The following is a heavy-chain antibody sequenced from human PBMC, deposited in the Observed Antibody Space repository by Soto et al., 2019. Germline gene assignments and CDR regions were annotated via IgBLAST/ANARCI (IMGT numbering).Heavy chain of an antibody. J-gene: IGHJ5*02. D-gene: IGHD6-13*01. Sequence: QVQLQESGPGLVKPSETLSLTCTVSGGSISSYYWSWIRQPPGKGLEWIGYIYYSGSTNYNPSLKGRVTISVDTSKNQFSLKLSSVTAADTAVYYCAREVGDIAAAGTGWFDPWGQGTLVTVSS. CDR3: AREVGDIAAAGTGWFDP. CDR1: GGSISSYY. V-gene: IGHV4-59*01. CDR2: IYYSGST.